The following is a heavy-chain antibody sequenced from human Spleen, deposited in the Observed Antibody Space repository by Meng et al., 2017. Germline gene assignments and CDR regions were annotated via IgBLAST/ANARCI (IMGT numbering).Heavy chain of an antibody. V-gene: IGHV3-48*03. D-gene: IGHD3-10*01. CDR2: VTSGGSST. CDR3: AREGYYGSGNYPLDY. J-gene: IGHJ4*02. Sequence: GGSLRLSCAASGFTFSSCWMSWVRQAPGKGLEWVSYVTSGGSSTHSADSVKGRFTISRDNANNSLYLQMNSLRAEDTAVYYCAREGYYGSGNYPLDYWGQGTLVTVSS. CDR1: GFTFSSCW.